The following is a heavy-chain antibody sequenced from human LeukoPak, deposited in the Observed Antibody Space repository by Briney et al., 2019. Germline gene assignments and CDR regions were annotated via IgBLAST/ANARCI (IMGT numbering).Heavy chain of an antibody. Sequence: GASVKVSCKASGYTFTSYYMHWVRQAPGQGLEWMGIINPSGGSTSYAQKFQGRVTMTRDTSTSTVYMELSSLRSEDTAVYYCTRDRGFLEWPGGWFDPWGQGTLVTFSS. D-gene: IGHD3-3*01. CDR1: GYTFTSYY. V-gene: IGHV1-46*01. CDR2: INPSGGST. CDR3: TRDRGFLEWPGGWFDP. J-gene: IGHJ5*02.